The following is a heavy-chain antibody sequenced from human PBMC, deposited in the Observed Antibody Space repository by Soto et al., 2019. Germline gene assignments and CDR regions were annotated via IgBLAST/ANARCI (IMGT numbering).Heavy chain of an antibody. CDR1: GGSISSYY. D-gene: IGHD6-19*01. CDR2: IYYSGST. J-gene: IGHJ6*03. CDR3: ARVDSSGWDYYYYYMDV. V-gene: IGHV4-59*01. Sequence: SETLSLTCTVSGGSISSYYWSWIRQPPGKGLEWIGYIYYSGSTNYNPSLKSRVTISVDTSKNQFSLKLSSVTAADTAVYYCARVDSSGWDYYYYYMDVWGKGTTVTVSS.